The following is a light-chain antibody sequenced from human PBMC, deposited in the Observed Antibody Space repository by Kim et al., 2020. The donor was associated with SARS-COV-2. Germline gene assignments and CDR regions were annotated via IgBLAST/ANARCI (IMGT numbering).Light chain of an antibody. CDR1: QSVSSY. CDR2: GAS. CDR3: QQYSSTPRT. J-gene: IGKJ1*01. V-gene: IGKV3-20*01. Sequence: LSPGERATLSCRASQSVSSYLAWYQQKPGQAPRLLIYGASNRATGIPDRFSGTGSGTDFTLTIGRLEPEDFAVYNCQQYSSTPRTFGQGTRVDIK.